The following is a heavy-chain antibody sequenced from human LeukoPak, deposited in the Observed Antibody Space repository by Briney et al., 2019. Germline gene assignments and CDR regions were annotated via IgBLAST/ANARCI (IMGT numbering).Heavy chain of an antibody. CDR3: ASTTDILGYCSSTSCAFDY. CDR1: GFTFSSYS. Sequence: GGSLRLSCAASGFTFSSYSMNWVRQAPGKGLEWVSSISSSNIYYADSVKGRFTISRDNAKNSLYLQMNSLRAEDTAVYYCASTTDILGYCSSTSCAFDYWGQGTLVTVSS. J-gene: IGHJ4*02. CDR2: ISSSNI. V-gene: IGHV3-21*01. D-gene: IGHD2-2*01.